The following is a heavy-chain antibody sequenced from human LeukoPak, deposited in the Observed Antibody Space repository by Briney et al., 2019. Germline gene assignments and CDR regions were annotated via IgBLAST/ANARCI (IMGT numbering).Heavy chain of an antibody. V-gene: IGHV4-34*01. CDR1: GGSFSGYY. Sequence: EPSETLSLTCAVYGGSFSGYYWSWIRQPPGKGLDWIGEINHSGSTNYNPSLKSRVTISVDTSKNQFSLKLSSVTAADTAAYYCARVNMGIQLWSEDPWGQGTLVTVSS. CDR2: INHSGST. CDR3: ARVNMGIQLWSEDP. D-gene: IGHD5-18*01. J-gene: IGHJ5*02.